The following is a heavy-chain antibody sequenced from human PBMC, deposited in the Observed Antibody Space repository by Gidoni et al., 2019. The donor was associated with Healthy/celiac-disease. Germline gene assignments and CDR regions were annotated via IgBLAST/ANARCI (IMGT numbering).Heavy chain of an antibody. D-gene: IGHD3-16*01. CDR1: GGSISSSSYY. CDR3: ARHLPQFEDYGMDV. Sequence: QLQLQESGPGLVKPSETLSLTCTVSGGSISSSSYYWGWIRQPPGKGLEWIGSIYYSGSTYYNPSLKSRVTISVDTSKTQFSLKLSSVTAADTAVYYCARHLPQFEDYGMDVWGQGTTVTVSS. CDR2: IYYSGST. J-gene: IGHJ6*02. V-gene: IGHV4-39*01.